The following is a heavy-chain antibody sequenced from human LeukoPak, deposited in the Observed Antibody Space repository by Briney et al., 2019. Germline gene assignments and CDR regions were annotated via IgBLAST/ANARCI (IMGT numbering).Heavy chain of an antibody. CDR1: GFTFSSYA. CDR2: ISYDGSNK. Sequence: GGSLRLSCAASGFTFSSYAMHWVRQTPGKGLEWVAVISYDGSNKYYADSVKGRFTISRDNSKNTLYLQMNSLRAEDTAVYYCARSVYGDYWGQGTLVTVSS. CDR3: ARSVYGDY. V-gene: IGHV3-30*14. J-gene: IGHJ4*02. D-gene: IGHD5/OR15-5a*01.